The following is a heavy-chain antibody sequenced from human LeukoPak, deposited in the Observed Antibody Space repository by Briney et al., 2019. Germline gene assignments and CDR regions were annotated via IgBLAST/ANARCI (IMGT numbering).Heavy chain of an antibody. J-gene: IGHJ4*02. CDR1: GGSINGYY. Sequence: SETLSLTCSVSGGSINGYYWSWIRQPPGKGLERIGYVYCIGSTVRTDYNPSLKSRVTISLDMSKSQFSLKLTSVTAADTAVYFCAGGRPWAAGAYFDYWGQGTLVTVSS. CDR3: AGGRPWAAGAYFDY. D-gene: IGHD6-13*01. V-gene: IGHV4-59*01. CDR2: VYCIGSTVRT.